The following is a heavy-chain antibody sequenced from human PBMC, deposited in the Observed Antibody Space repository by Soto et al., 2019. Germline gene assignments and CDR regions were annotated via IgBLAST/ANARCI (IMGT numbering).Heavy chain of an antibody. CDR2: IIPIFGTA. V-gene: IGHV1-69*01. D-gene: IGHD5-18*01. J-gene: IGHJ6*02. CDR1: GGTFSSYA. CDR3: ASGDGDTDMVTGRYYYGMDV. Sequence: QVQLVQSGAEVKKPGSSVKVSCKASGGTFSSYAISWVRQAPGQGLEWMGGIIPIFGTANYAQKFQGRVTITADESTSTAYMELSSLRSEDTAVYYCASGDGDTDMVTGRYYYGMDVWGQGTTVTVSS.